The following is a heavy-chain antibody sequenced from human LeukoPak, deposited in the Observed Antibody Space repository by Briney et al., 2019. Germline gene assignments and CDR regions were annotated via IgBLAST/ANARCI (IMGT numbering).Heavy chain of an antibody. CDR3: AREAGYSSTKYDY. V-gene: IGHV3-23*01. CDR2: ISGSGGST. D-gene: IGHD6-13*01. Sequence: GGSLRLSCAASGFTFSSYAMSWVRQAPGKGLEWVSAISGSGGSTYYADSVKGRFTISRDNAKNSLYLQMNSLRAEDTAVYYCAREAGYSSTKYDYWGQGTLVTVSS. CDR1: GFTFSSYA. J-gene: IGHJ4*02.